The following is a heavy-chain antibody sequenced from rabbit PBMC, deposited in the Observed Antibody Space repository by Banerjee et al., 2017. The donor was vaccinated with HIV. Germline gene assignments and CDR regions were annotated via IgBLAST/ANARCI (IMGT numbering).Heavy chain of an antibody. Sequence: QEQLVESGGGLVQPEGSLTLTCTASGFSFSSSYYMCWVRQAPGKGLEWIACIYPGSSGSTYYASWAKGRFTISKTSSTTVTLQMTSLTAADTATYLCARDLAGVIGWNFDLWGPGTLVTVS. J-gene: IGHJ4*01. CDR2: IYPGSSGST. CDR3: ARDLAGVIGWNFDL. D-gene: IGHD4-1*01. CDR1: GFSFSSSYY. V-gene: IGHV1S45*01.